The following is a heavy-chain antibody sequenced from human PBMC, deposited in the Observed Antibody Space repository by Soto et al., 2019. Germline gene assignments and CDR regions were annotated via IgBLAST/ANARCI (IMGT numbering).Heavy chain of an antibody. V-gene: IGHV2-5*01. J-gene: IGHJ4*02. CDR2: VYWNDDK. Sequence: SGPTLVNTPQTLTLTCTVSGFSLSTNGVGVGWIRQPPGKALEWLAIVYWNDDKRYSPSLESRLTIARDASKNQVVLTMTNVDPVDTATYYCAHRHFNKVAYFDYWGQGTLVTVSS. CDR3: AHRHFNKVAYFDY. CDR1: GFSLSTNGVG.